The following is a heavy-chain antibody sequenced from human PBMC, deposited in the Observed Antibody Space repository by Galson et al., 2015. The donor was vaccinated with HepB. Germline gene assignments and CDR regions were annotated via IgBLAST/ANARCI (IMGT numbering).Heavy chain of an antibody. Sequence: PALVKPTQTLTLTCTFSGFSLSTSGVGVGWIRQPPGKALEWLALIYWDDDKRYSPSLKSRLTITKDTSKNQVVLTMTNMDPVDTATYYCAHSQSGSYFLYYYYYGMDVWGQGTTVTVSS. CDR2: IYWDDDK. CDR1: GFSLSTSGVG. D-gene: IGHD1-26*01. J-gene: IGHJ6*02. CDR3: AHSQSGSYFLYYYYYGMDV. V-gene: IGHV2-5*02.